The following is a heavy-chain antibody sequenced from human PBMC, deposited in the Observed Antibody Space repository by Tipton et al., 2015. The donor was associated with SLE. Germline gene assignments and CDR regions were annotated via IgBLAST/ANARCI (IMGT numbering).Heavy chain of an antibody. CDR1: GGSIISYY. D-gene: IGHD3-22*01. Sequence: LRLSCTVSGGSIISYYWSWIRQPPGKGLEWIGYIYYSGSTNYNPSLKSRITISVDTSKNQFSLKLNSVTAADTAVYYCTREQYYYDGNGYPNFDSWGQGTLVTVSS. CDR3: TREQYYYDGNGYPNFDS. V-gene: IGHV4-59*12. CDR2: IYYSGST. J-gene: IGHJ4*02.